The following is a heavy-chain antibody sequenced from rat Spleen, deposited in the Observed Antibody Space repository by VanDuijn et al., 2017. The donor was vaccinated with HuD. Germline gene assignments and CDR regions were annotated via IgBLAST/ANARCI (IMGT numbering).Heavy chain of an antibody. CDR2: ISYSGST. Sequence: EVQLQESGPGLVKPSQSLSLTCSVTGYSITSNYWGWIRKFPGNKMEWIGHISYSGSTSYNPSLKSRISITRDTSKNQFFLQLNSVTTDDTATYYCATFMYTTDYYYDDYWGQGVMVTVSS. CDR1: GYSITSNY. J-gene: IGHJ2*01. D-gene: IGHD1-6*01. V-gene: IGHV3-1*01. CDR3: ATFMYTTDYYYDDY.